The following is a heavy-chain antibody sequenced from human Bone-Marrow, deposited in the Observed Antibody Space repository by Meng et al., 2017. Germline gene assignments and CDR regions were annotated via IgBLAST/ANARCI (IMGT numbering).Heavy chain of an antibody. V-gene: IGHV1-2*06. CDR1: GYTFPDYW. D-gene: IGHD6-13*01. Sequence: LVQSGAWVRKPGDSVKVSCKASGYTFPDYWLHWVRRAPGQGLEWMGRINPKSGDTHYAQRFQGRVTMPGDTSISTAYMELSGLRSDETAMYYCARDEDISAAGKLFGDYWGQGTLVTVSS. CDR3: ARDEDISAAGKLFGDY. CDR2: INPKSGDT. J-gene: IGHJ4*02.